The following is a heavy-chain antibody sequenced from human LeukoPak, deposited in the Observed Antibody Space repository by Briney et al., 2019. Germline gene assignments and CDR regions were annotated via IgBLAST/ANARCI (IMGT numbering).Heavy chain of an antibody. CDR3: AKEPLSRVSFNSFDP. J-gene: IGHJ5*02. Sequence: PGGSLRLSCAASGFTFSIYAMSWVRQAPGKGLEWVSAISGSGSNTYYADSVKGRFTISRDNSMSTLYLQMNSLREEDTALYHCAKEPLSRVSFNSFDPWGQGTLVTVSS. D-gene: IGHD1-20*01. CDR1: GFTFSIYA. CDR2: ISGSGSNT. V-gene: IGHV3-23*01.